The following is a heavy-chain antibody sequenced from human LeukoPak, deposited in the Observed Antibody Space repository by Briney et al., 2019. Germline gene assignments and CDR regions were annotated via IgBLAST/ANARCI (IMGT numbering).Heavy chain of an antibody. D-gene: IGHD2-8*01. Sequence: GGSLSLSCADSGCTFSDYWMHWIRQGPGKGLVWVSHINTDGRTTAYAGSVKGRFTVSRDNAKNTLYLQMNSLTPEDTAVYYCARGTNDDYGLDYSGQGALVTVSS. V-gene: IGHV3-74*01. CDR2: INTDGRTT. CDR3: ARGTNDDYGLDY. CDR1: GCTFSDYW. J-gene: IGHJ4*02.